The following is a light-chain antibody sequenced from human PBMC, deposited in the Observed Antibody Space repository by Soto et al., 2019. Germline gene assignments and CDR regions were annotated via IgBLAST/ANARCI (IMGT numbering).Light chain of an antibody. J-gene: IGKJ4*01. CDR2: AAS. CDR3: QQSYSLPLT. V-gene: IGKV1-39*01. CDR1: QSIRST. Sequence: DIQMTQSPSSLSASVGDRVTITCRASQSIRSTLTWYQQKPGKAPKLLIYAASTLQSGVPSRFSGSGSGTDFSRTINSLQPEDFATYYCQQSYSLPLTFGGGTKVEIK.